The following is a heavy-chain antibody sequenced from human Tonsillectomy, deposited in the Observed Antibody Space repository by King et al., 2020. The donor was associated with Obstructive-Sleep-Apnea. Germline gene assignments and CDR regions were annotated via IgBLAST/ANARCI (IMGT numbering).Heavy chain of an antibody. Sequence: VQLQQWGAGLLKPSETLSLTCAVYGGSFSGYYWSWIRQPPGKGLEWIGEINHSGSTTYNPSLKRRDTLSVDMSKNQFSLKLSSVTAADPAVYYCAREGTISGWPSFDYWGQGTLVTVSS. CDR2: INHSGST. V-gene: IGHV4-34*01. D-gene: IGHD6-19*01. CDR3: AREGTISGWPSFDY. CDR1: GGSFSGYY. J-gene: IGHJ4*02.